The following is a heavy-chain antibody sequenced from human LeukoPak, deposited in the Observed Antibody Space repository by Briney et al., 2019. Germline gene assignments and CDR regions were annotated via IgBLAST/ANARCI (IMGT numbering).Heavy chain of an antibody. D-gene: IGHD6-6*01. CDR1: GGTFSSYA. CDR2: IIPILGIA. J-gene: IGHJ2*01. Sequence: GASVKVSCKASGGTFSSYAISWVRRAPGQGLEWMGRIIPILGIANYAQKFQGRVTITTDESTSTAYMELSSLRSEDTAVYYCARPSSSSSPDWYFDLWGRGTPVTVSS. V-gene: IGHV1-69*04. CDR3: ARPSSSSSPDWYFDL.